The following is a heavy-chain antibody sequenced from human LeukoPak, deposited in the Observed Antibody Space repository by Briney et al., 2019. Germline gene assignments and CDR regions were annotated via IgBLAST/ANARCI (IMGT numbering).Heavy chain of an antibody. V-gene: IGHV4-34*01. CDR2: INHSGST. D-gene: IGHD3-3*01. Sequence: SETLPLTCAVYGGSFSGNYWSWIRQPPGKGLEWIGEINHSGSTNYNPSLKSRVTISVDTSKNQFSLKLSSVTAADTAVYYCVTTGTHYFDYWGQGTLVTVSS. J-gene: IGHJ4*02. CDR3: VTTGTHYFDY. CDR1: GGSFSGNY.